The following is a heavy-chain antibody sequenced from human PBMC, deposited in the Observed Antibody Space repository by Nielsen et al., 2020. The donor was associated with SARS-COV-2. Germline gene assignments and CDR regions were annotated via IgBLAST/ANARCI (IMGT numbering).Heavy chain of an antibody. Sequence: GSLRLSCAVYGGSFSGYYWSWIRQPPGKGLEWIGEINHSGSTNYNPSLKSRVTISVDTSKNQFSLKLSSVTAADTAVYYCARAALDYDYGMDVWGQGTTVTVSS. CDR1: GGSFSGYY. V-gene: IGHV4-34*01. CDR2: INHSGST. CDR3: ARAALDYDYGMDV. D-gene: IGHD6-25*01. J-gene: IGHJ6*02.